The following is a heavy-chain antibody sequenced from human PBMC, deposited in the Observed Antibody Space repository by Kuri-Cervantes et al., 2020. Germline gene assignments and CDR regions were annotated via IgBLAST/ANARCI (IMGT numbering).Heavy chain of an antibody. CDR2: INPNSGGT. Sequence: ASVKVSCKASGYTFTGYYMHWVRQAPGQGLEWMGWINPNSGGTNYAQKFQGRVTMTRDTSISTAYMELSSLRSEDTAVYYCARDRRRPYCSGGSCYSGGWFDPWGQGTLVTVSS. CDR1: GYTFTGYY. D-gene: IGHD2-15*01. J-gene: IGHJ5*02. V-gene: IGHV1-2*02. CDR3: ARDRRRPYCSGGSCYSGGWFDP.